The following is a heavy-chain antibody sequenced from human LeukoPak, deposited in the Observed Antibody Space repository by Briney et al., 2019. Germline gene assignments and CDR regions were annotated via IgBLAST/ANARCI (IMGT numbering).Heavy chain of an antibody. V-gene: IGHV1-18*01. CDR1: GYTFSSSG. CDR2: ISPYNDDT. Sequence: AAVKVSFKASGYTFSSSGISWVRQAPGQGLECMGWISPYNDDTRYEQTLQGRVTMTTDTSTSTVYMELRSLRSDDTAVYYCARSGSGYNPIDFWGQGTRVTVSS. CDR3: ARSGSGYNPIDF. D-gene: IGHD5-12*01. J-gene: IGHJ4*02.